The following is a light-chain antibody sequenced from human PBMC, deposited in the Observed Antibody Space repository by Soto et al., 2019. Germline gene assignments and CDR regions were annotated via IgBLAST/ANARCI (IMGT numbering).Light chain of an antibody. CDR3: QRCRKGPSLT. CDR1: QSVGRN. V-gene: IGKV3-11*01. CDR2: DAC. Sequence: EIVVTQSPATLSLSPGEGATLSCRASQSVGRNLAWYQQKPGQAPGLLMYDACKRATGTTARFSAQGAGADFTRTIISLVHEDSAVYYCQRCRKGPSLTSGGGTKVDI. J-gene: IGKJ4*01.